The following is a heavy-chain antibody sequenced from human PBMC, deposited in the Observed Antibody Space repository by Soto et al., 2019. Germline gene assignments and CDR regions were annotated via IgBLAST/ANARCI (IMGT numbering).Heavy chain of an antibody. J-gene: IGHJ6*03. D-gene: IGHD2-2*01. CDR3: AKEAGYCSSTSCSPPTYYYYMDV. Sequence: GGSLRLSCAASGFTFSSYAMSWVRQAPGKGLEWVSAISGSGGSTYYADSVEGRFTISRDNSKNTLYLQMNSLRAEDTAVYYCAKEAGYCSSTSCSPPTYYYYMDVWGKGTTVTVSS. CDR1: GFTFSSYA. V-gene: IGHV3-23*01. CDR2: ISGSGGST.